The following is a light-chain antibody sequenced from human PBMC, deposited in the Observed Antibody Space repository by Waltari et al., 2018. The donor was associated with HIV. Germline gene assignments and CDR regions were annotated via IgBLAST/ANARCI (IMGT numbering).Light chain of an antibody. V-gene: IGKV1-5*03. Sequence: DIKMTQSPSTLSASIGDRATITCRASQSISFWLAWYHQTPGKAPKLLIYEASNLESGVPSRFSGTGSGTEFTLTISSLQPDDSATFYCQQYDSFPWTFGQGTKVGIK. CDR2: EAS. CDR3: QQYDSFPWT. J-gene: IGKJ1*01. CDR1: QSISFW.